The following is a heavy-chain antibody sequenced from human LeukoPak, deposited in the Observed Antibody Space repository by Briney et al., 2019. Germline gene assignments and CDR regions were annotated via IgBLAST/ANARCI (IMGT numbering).Heavy chain of an antibody. D-gene: IGHD5-18*01. V-gene: IGHV1-2*02. CDR2: INPNSGGT. CDR1: GYTFTGYY. J-gene: IGHJ4*02. CDR3: ARRRGYSYGAPVLTPEYYFDY. Sequence: ASLKVSCKASGYTFTGYYMHWVRQAPGQGLEWMGWINPNSGGTNYAQKFQGRVTMTRDTSISTAYMELSRLRSDDTAVYYCARRRGYSYGAPVLTPEYYFDYWGQGTLVTVSS.